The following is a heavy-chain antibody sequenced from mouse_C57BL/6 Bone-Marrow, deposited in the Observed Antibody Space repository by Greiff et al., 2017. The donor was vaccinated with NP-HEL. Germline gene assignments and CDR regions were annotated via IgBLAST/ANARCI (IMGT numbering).Heavy chain of an antibody. Sequence: VQLQQSGPELVKPGASVKISCKASGYTFTDYYMNWVKQSHGKSLEWIGDINPNNGGTNYNQKFKGKATLTVDKSSSTAYMELRSLTSEDAAVYYCARLGFAYWGQGTLVTVSA. CDR3: ARLGFAY. CDR2: INPNNGGT. V-gene: IGHV1-26*01. J-gene: IGHJ3*01. CDR1: GYTFTDYY. D-gene: IGHD4-1*01.